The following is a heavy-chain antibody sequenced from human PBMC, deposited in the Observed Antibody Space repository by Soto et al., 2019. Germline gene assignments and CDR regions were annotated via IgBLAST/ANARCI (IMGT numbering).Heavy chain of an antibody. Sequence: PSETLSLTCTVSGGSISSSSYYWGWIRQPPGKGLEWIGYIYHSGTTYYNPSLKSRVTISVDRSKNQFSLKLSSVTAADTAVYYCARAHYGDYGYGMDVWGQGTTVTVSS. V-gene: IGHV4-39*07. CDR2: IYHSGTT. CDR1: GGSISSSSYY. D-gene: IGHD4-17*01. CDR3: ARAHYGDYGYGMDV. J-gene: IGHJ6*02.